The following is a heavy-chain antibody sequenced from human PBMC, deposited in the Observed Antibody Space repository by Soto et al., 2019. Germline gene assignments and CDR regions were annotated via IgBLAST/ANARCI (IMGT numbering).Heavy chain of an antibody. D-gene: IGHD2-8*01. CDR3: AKYNGVTDAFDI. V-gene: IGHV3-23*01. J-gene: IGHJ3*02. Sequence: PGGSLRLSCAASGFTFSSYAMSWVRQAPGKGLEWVSAISGSGGSTYYADSVKGQFTISRDNSKNTLYLQMNSLRAEDTAVYYCAKYNGVTDAFDIWGQGTMVTISS. CDR2: ISGSGGST. CDR1: GFTFSSYA.